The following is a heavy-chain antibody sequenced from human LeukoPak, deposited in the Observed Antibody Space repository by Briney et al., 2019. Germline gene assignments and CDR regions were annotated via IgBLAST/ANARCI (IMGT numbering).Heavy chain of an antibody. J-gene: IGHJ4*02. V-gene: IGHV4-34*01. Sequence: SETLSLTCAVYGGSFSGYYWSWIRQPPGKGLEWIGEINHSGSTNYNPSLKSRVTISVDTSKNQFSLKLSSVTAADTAVYYCAKSTIFGEYYFDYWGQGTLVSVSS. CDR3: AKSTIFGEYYFDY. D-gene: IGHD3-3*01. CDR1: GGSFSGYY. CDR2: INHSGST.